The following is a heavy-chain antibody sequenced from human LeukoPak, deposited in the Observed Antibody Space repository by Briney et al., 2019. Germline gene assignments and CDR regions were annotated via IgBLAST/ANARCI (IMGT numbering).Heavy chain of an antibody. CDR2: IYHVGNT. Sequence: PSETLSLTCTVSGYAISNGYYWGWIRQPPGKGLEWIGKIYHVGNTYDNPSLKSRVTISVDTSRNQFSLQLNSVTPEDTAVYYCAGGSSWPLDYWGLGTLVTVSS. D-gene: IGHD6-13*01. CDR1: GYAISNGYY. J-gene: IGHJ4*02. CDR3: AGGSSWPLDY. V-gene: IGHV4-38-2*02.